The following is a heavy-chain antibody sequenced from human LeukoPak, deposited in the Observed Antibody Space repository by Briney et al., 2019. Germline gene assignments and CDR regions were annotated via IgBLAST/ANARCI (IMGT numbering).Heavy chain of an antibody. D-gene: IGHD2-15*01. Sequence: ASAKVSCKASGYTSTGYYMHWVRQAPGQGLEWMGIINLSAGATTYAQKFQGRVTMTRDMATSTVYMELSSLRSADTAVYYCAREGYCSGASCHSGAHFQHWGQGTLVTVSS. CDR2: INLSAGAT. J-gene: IGHJ1*01. CDR3: AREGYCSGASCHSGAHFQH. CDR1: GYTSTGYY. V-gene: IGHV1-46*01.